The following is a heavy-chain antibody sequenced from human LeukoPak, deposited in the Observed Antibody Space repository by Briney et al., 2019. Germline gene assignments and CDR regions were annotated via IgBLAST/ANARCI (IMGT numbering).Heavy chain of an antibody. CDR2: IYNVGNST. CDR3: ERRDEHYYDDRSGYLQH. Sequence: GGSLTLFCAASGFPFSSYWMHCLRPAPGKGLVWVSRIYNVGNSTTYANYVKGRFTISRDNAKNTLYLQMNRLSAEDTAVYYWERRDEHYYDDRSGYLQHWGQGTLVTVSS. V-gene: IGHV3-74*01. J-gene: IGHJ1*01. D-gene: IGHD3-22*01. CDR1: GFPFSSYW.